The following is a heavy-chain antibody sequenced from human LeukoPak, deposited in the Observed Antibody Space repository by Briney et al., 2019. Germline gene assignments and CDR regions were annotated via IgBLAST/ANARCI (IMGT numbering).Heavy chain of an antibody. Sequence: SETLSLTCTVSGGSISSSSYYWGWIRQPPGKGLEWIGSIYHSGSTYYNPSLKSRVTMSIDTSKDQFSLELTSVTAADTAVYYCARTIAVSGTVSFDYWGQGILVTVSS. CDR2: IYHSGST. CDR3: ARTIAVSGTVSFDY. CDR1: GGSISSSSYY. J-gene: IGHJ4*02. D-gene: IGHD6-19*01. V-gene: IGHV4-39*07.